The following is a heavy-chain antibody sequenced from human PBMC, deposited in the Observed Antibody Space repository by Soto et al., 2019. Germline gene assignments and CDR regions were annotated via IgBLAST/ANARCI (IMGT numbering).Heavy chain of an antibody. V-gene: IGHV2-5*01. CDR3: AHSFLEWLSTNWFDP. Sequence: ITLKESGPTLVKHTQTLTLTCTFSGFSLSTSGVGVGWIRQPPGKALEWLALIYWNDDKRYSPSLKSRLTITKDTSKNQVVLTMTNMDPVDTATYYCAHSFLEWLSTNWFDPWGQGTLVTVSS. D-gene: IGHD3-3*01. J-gene: IGHJ5*02. CDR2: IYWNDDK. CDR1: GFSLSTSGVG.